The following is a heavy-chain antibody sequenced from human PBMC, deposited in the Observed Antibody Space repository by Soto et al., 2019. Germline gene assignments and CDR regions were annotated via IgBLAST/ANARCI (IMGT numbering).Heavy chain of an antibody. V-gene: IGHV3-30*18. CDR2: ISYDGSNK. D-gene: IGHD1-20*01. Sequence: QVQLVESGGGVVQPGRSLRLSCAASGFTFSSYGMHWVRQAPGKGLEWVAVISYDGSNKYYADSVKGRFTISRDNSKNTLYLQMNSLRAEDTAVYYCAKVFNWNHDAFDIWGQGTMVTVSS. CDR3: AKVFNWNHDAFDI. CDR1: GFTFSSYG. J-gene: IGHJ3*02.